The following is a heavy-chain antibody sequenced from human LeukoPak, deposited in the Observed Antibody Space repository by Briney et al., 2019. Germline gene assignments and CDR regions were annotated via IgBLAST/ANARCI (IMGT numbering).Heavy chain of an antibody. CDR1: GDSVSSNSAA. CDR3: ARSDSSSGWYLDY. Sequence: SQTLSLTCAISGDSVSSNSAAWNWIRQSPSRGLEWLGRTYYRSKWYNDYAVSAKSRITINPDTSKNQFSLQLNSVTPEDTAVNYCARSDSSSGWYLDYWGQGTLVTVSS. J-gene: IGHJ4*02. CDR2: TYYRSKWYN. V-gene: IGHV6-1*01. D-gene: IGHD6-19*01.